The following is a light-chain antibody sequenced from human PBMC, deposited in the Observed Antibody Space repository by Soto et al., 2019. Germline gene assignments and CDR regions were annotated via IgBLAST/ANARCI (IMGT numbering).Light chain of an antibody. Sequence: QSVLTQPASVSGSPGQSITISCTGTSSDVGGYNYVSWYQHHPGNSPKLIIYEVSNRPSGVSHRFSGSKSGNTASLTISGLQAEDEADYYCNSYTTTTNLVFGGGTKLTVL. V-gene: IGLV2-14*01. CDR3: NSYTTTTNLV. CDR1: SSDVGGYNY. J-gene: IGLJ2*01. CDR2: EVS.